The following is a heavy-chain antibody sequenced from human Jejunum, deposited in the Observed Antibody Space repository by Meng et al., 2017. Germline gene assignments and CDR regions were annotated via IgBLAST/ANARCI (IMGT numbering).Heavy chain of an antibody. CDR3: ARGKGLFGF. J-gene: IGHJ4*02. V-gene: IGHV4-34*02. D-gene: IGHD3/OR15-3a*01. CDR1: DGSFNGYY. Sequence: QVQLQQWGAGLLWPSDPLSLTCAVYDGSFNGYYWTWIRQPPGKGLEWIGEXILSGNTNYNPSLKSRVTISMDTSKNQFSLTLSSVTAADTAVYYCARGKGLFGFWGQGTLVTVSS. CDR2: XILSGNT.